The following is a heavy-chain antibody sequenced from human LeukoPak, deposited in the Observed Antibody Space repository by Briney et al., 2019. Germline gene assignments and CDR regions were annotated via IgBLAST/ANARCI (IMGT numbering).Heavy chain of an antibody. J-gene: IGHJ4*02. V-gene: IGHV4-39*01. CDR1: GGSISSSSYY. Sequence: PSETLSLTCTVSGGSISSSSYYWGWIRQPPGKGLEWIGSIYYSGSTYYNPSLKSRVTISVDTSKNQFSLKLSSVTAADTAVYYCARATGSIAAATSYYFDYWGQGTLVTVSS. CDR2: IYYSGST. CDR3: ARATGSIAAATSYYFDY. D-gene: IGHD6-13*01.